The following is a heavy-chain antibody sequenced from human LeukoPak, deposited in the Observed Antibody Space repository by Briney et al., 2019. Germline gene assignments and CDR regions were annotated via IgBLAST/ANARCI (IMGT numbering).Heavy chain of an antibody. J-gene: IGHJ5*02. V-gene: IGHV1-8*01. CDR1: GYTFTSYD. CDR2: MNPNSGNT. CDR3: ARLRAAAGRKTNWFDP. Sequence: ASVKVSCKASGYTFTSYDINRVRQATGQGVEWMGWMNPNSGNTGSTQKFQGRVTMTRNTSISTAYMELSSLRSEATAVYYCARLRAAAGRKTNWFDPWGQGTLVTVSS. D-gene: IGHD6-13*01.